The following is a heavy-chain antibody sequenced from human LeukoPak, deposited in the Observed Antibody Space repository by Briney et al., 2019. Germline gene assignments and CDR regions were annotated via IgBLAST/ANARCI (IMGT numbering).Heavy chain of an antibody. D-gene: IGHD3-22*01. V-gene: IGHV4-30-2*01. Sequence: PSQTLSLTCTVSGGSISSGGYYWSWIRQPPGKGLEWIGYIYHSGSTYYNPSLKSRVTISVDRSKNQFSLKLSSVTAADTAVYYCARDSSGYYHFDYWGQGTLVTVSS. CDR3: ARDSSGYYHFDY. CDR1: GGSISSGGYY. J-gene: IGHJ4*02. CDR2: IYHSGST.